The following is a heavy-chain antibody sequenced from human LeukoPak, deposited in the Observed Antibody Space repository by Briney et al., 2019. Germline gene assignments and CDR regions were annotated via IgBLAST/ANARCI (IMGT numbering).Heavy chain of an antibody. Sequence: GGSLRLSCAASGFTFSDYGMHWVRQAPGKGLEWVSSMSGSGGSTYYADSVKGRFTISRDDSKNTLYLQMNSLRAADTAVYYCARVRYGELDVWGQGTTVTVSS. D-gene: IGHD4-17*01. V-gene: IGHV3-23*01. CDR3: ARVRYGELDV. J-gene: IGHJ6*02. CDR2: MSGSGGST. CDR1: GFTFSDYG.